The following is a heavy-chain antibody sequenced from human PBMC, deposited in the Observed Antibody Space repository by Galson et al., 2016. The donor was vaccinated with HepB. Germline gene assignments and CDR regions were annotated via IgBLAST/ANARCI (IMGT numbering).Heavy chain of an antibody. CDR1: GLTFSRDS. Sequence: SLRLSCAASGLTFSRDSMNWVRQAPGKGLEWVSYISKSGNTIYYADSVKGRFTSSRDNAKNSPYLQMNSLRDEDTAVYYCARGRSSSSYYMDVWGKGTTVTVSS. CDR2: ISKSGNTI. CDR3: ARGRSSSSYYMDV. D-gene: IGHD6-6*01. J-gene: IGHJ6*03. V-gene: IGHV3-48*02.